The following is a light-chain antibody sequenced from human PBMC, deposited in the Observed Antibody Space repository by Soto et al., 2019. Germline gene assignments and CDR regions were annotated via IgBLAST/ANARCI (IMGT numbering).Light chain of an antibody. V-gene: IGKV1-5*01. CDR1: QTISRW. J-gene: IGKJ2*01. CDR2: DAS. Sequence: DIQMTQSPSTLSASVGDRVTITCRASQTISRWLAWYQQKPGKAPKLLISDASSVESGVPSRFGGSGSGTEFALTISSLQPHDFASYYWQKYKSFSPYTFGQGTKLEI. CDR3: QKYKSFSPYT.